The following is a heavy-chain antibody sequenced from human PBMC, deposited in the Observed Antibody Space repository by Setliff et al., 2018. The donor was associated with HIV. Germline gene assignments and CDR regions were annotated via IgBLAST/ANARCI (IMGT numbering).Heavy chain of an antibody. V-gene: IGHV4-34*01. CDR1: GGSFSGYY. J-gene: IGHJ4*02. CDR2: INHSGST. Sequence: PSETLSLTCAVYGGSFSGYYWSWIRQPPGKGLEWIGEINHSGSTNYNPSLKSRVTISVDTSKNQFSLELSSVTAADTAVYYCARQTATGTSATFDSWGQGSLVTVSS. CDR3: ARQTATGTSATFDS. D-gene: IGHD2-21*02.